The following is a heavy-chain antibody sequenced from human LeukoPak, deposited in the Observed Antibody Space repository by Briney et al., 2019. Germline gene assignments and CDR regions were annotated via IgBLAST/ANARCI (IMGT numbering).Heavy chain of an antibody. V-gene: IGHV4-39*01. CDR1: GDSLSSSSYY. CDR2: IYYSGST. CDR3: ARLSGPFDY. Sequence: SETLSLTCTVSGDSLSSSSYYWGWIRQPPGKGLEWIGSIYYSGSTYYNPSLKSRVTISVDTSKNQFSLKLSSVTAADTAVYYCARLSGPFDYWGQGTLVTVSS. J-gene: IGHJ4*02.